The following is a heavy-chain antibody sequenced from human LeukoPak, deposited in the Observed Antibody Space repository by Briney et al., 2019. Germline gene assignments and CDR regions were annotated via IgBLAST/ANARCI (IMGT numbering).Heavy chain of an antibody. Sequence: SETLSLTCTVPGGSISSYYWNWIRQPPGKGLEWIGYIYYSGSTNYNPSLKSRLTISVDTSKNQFSLKLSSVTAADTAVYYCARDYGGYNDAFDIWGQGTMVTVSS. CDR1: GGSISSYY. V-gene: IGHV4-59*01. D-gene: IGHD4-23*01. CDR3: ARDYGGYNDAFDI. CDR2: IYYSGST. J-gene: IGHJ3*02.